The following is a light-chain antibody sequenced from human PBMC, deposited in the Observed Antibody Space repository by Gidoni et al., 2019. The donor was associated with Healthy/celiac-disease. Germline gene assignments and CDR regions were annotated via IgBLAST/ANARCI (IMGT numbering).Light chain of an antibody. Sequence: DIGLTQSPGTLSLSPGERATLSCRASQSVSSSYLAWYQQKPGQAPRLLIYGASSRANGIPDRFSGSGSGRDFTLTISRLEPEDLEVYYCQQYGSSPGMYTFGQGTKLEIK. CDR2: GAS. J-gene: IGKJ2*01. CDR3: QQYGSSPGMYT. V-gene: IGKV3-20*01. CDR1: QSVSSSY.